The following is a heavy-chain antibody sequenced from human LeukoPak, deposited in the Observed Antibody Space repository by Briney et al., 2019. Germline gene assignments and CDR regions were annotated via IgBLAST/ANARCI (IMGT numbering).Heavy chain of an antibody. Sequence: GGSLRVSCAASGFSFSYYWMTWVRQAPGKGLEWVANIKEDGTEKYSVDSVKGRFTISRDNAENSLYLQMNSLRAEDTAVYYCARVIAVARHDAFDIWGQGKLFTVSS. CDR1: GFSFSYYW. V-gene: IGHV3-7*04. CDR2: IKEDGTEK. D-gene: IGHD6-19*01. J-gene: IGHJ3*02. CDR3: ARVIAVARHDAFDI.